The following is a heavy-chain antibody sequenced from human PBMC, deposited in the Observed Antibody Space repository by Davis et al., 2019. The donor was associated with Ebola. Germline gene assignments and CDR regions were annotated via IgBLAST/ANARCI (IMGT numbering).Heavy chain of an antibody. D-gene: IGHD1-26*01. V-gene: IGHV1-24*01. CDR3: ARRVGAGLGDDY. CDR2: FDPEDGET. Sequence: ASVKVSCKVSGYTLTELSMHWVRQAPGKGLEWMGGFDPEDGETIYAQKLQGRVTMTTDTSTSTAYMELRSLRSDDTAVYYCARRVGAGLGDDYWGQGTLVTVSS. CDR1: GYTLTELS. J-gene: IGHJ4*02.